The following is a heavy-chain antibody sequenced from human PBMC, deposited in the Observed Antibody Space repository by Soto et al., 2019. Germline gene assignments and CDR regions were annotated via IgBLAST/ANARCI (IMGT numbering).Heavy chain of an antibody. CDR3: VSQRTSVLTQAYFDY. CDR2: VYYRGRS. V-gene: IGHV4-39*01. CDR1: GGSVSNSNYY. Sequence: SETLSLTCTVSGGSVSNSNYYWGWIRQSPGKGLEWIGSVYYRGRSYSKSSVRSRVTISVDTSKNQFSLNLNSVTASDTAVYYCVSQRTSVLTQAYFDYWGPGALVTVSS. J-gene: IGHJ4*02. D-gene: IGHD2-8*01.